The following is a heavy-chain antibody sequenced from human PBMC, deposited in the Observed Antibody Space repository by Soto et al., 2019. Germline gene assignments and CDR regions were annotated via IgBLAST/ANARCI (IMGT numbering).Heavy chain of an antibody. CDR3: ARGDTAMVKYYFDY. V-gene: IGHV4-39*01. D-gene: IGHD5-18*01. Sequence: SETLSLTCTVSGGSISSSSYYWGWIRQPPGKGLEWIGSIYYSGSTYYNPSLKSRVTISVDTSRNQFSLKLSSVTAADTAVYYCARGDTAMVKYYFDYWGQGTLVTVS. CDR1: GGSISSSSYY. J-gene: IGHJ4*02. CDR2: IYYSGST.